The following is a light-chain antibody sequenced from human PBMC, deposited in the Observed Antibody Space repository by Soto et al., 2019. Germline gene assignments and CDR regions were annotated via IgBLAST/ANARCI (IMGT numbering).Light chain of an antibody. CDR3: SSYSSSSSVV. V-gene: IGLV2-14*03. CDR2: DVS. Sequence: QSALTQPASVSGSPGQSITISCTGTSSDVGAYNYVSWYQQHPGKAPEVIIYDVSNRPSGVSNRFSGSKSGNTASLTISGLQAEDEADYYCSSYSSSSSVVFGGGTKLTVL. CDR1: SSDVGAYNY. J-gene: IGLJ2*01.